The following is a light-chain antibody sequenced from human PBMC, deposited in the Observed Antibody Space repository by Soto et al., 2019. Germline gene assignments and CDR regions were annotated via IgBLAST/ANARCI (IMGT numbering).Light chain of an antibody. CDR2: GAS. CDR1: QSVSSSY. V-gene: IGKV3-20*01. J-gene: IGKJ4*01. Sequence: EIVLTQSPGTLSLSPGERATLSCRASQSVSSSYLAWYQQKPGQAPRLLIYGASSRATGIPDRFSGSGSGTDFTLTISTLEPDDFAVYSCQQYGSPPLTFGGGTKVEIK. CDR3: QQYGSPPLT.